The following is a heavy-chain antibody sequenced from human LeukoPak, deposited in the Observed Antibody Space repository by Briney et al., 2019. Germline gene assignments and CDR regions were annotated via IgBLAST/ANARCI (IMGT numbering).Heavy chain of an antibody. V-gene: IGHV3-23*01. CDR3: AKDLGWELPAEAY. D-gene: IGHD1-26*01. Sequence: SGGSLRPSCVASGFTFKNYVMNWVRQAPGKGLEWLATIYGSGVSISYAGSVKGRFTISRDNSNNTLYLQMNSLRAEDTAMYYCAKDLGWELPAEAYWGQGILVTVSS. CDR2: IYGSGVSI. J-gene: IGHJ4*02. CDR1: GFTFKNYV.